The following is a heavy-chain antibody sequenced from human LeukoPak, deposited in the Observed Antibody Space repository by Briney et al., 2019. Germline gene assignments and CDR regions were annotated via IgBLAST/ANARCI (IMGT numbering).Heavy chain of an antibody. CDR2: ISRSGDGT. CDR1: GFTFSRYG. Sequence: PGGSLRLSCAASGFTFSRYGMSWVRQAPGEGLEWVSAISRSGDGTYYADSVKGRFTISRDNSKNTLYLQMNSLRAEDTAVYYCAKDLAQITEMATILFGRDYGMDVWGQGTTVTVSS. J-gene: IGHJ6*02. V-gene: IGHV3-23*01. D-gene: IGHD5-24*01. CDR3: AKDLAQITEMATILFGRDYGMDV.